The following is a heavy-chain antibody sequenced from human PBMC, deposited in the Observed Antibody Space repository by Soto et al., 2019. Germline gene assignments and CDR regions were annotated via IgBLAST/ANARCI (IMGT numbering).Heavy chain of an antibody. D-gene: IGHD1-1*01. CDR3: ARGRYGDY. CDR1: GYGFTTYG. Sequence: QVHLVKSGAEVNKPGASVEVSCKGSGYGFTTYGITWVRQAPGQGLEWMAWISAHNGNTNYAQKLQGRVTVTRDTSTSTAYMELRSLRSDDTAVYYCARGRYGDYWGQGALVTVSS. J-gene: IGHJ4*02. CDR2: ISAHNGNT. V-gene: IGHV1-18*01.